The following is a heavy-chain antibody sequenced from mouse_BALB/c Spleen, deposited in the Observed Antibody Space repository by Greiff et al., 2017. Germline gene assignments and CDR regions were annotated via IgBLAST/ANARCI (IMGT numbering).Heavy chain of an antibody. D-gene: IGHD2-3*01. CDR3: AREDGYYEEDAMDY. CDR1: GFSLTSYG. Sequence: VQLQQSGPGLVAPSQSLSITCTVSGFSLTSYGVHWVRQPPGKGLEWLGVIWAGGSTNYNSALMSRLSISKDNSKSQVFLKMNSLQTDDTAMYYCAREDGYYEEDAMDYWGQGTSVTVSS. CDR2: IWAGGST. J-gene: IGHJ4*01. V-gene: IGHV2-9*02.